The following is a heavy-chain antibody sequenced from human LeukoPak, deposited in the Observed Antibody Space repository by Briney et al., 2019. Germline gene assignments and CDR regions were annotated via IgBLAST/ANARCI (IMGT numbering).Heavy chain of an antibody. CDR3: ATDYGDYADDAFDI. D-gene: IGHD4-17*01. CDR2: IYYSGST. CDR1: GGSISSYY. J-gene: IGHJ3*02. V-gene: IGHV4-59*01. Sequence: PSETLSLTCTVSGGSISSYYWSWIRQPPRKGLEWIGYIYYSGSTNYNPSLKSRVTISVDTSKNQFSLKLSSVTAADTAVYYCATDYGDYADDAFDIWGQGTMVTVSS.